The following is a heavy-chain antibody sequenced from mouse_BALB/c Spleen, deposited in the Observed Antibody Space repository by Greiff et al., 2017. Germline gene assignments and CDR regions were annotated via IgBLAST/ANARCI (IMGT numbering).Heavy chain of an antibody. CDR3: ARRIDYDAYYYAMDY. Sequence: EVQGVESGGGLVQPGGSLKLSCAASGFDFSRYWMSWVRQAPGKGLEWIGEINPDSSTINYTPSLKDKFIISRDNAKNTLYLQMSKVRSEDTALYYCARRIDYDAYYYAMDYWGQGTSVTVSS. V-gene: IGHV4-1*02. D-gene: IGHD2-4*01. J-gene: IGHJ4*01. CDR2: INPDSSTI. CDR1: GFDFSRYW.